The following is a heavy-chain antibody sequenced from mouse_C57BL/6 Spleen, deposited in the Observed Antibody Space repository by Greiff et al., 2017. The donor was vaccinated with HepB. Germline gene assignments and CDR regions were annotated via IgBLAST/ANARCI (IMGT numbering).Heavy chain of an antibody. Sequence: QVQLKESGAELAKPGASVKLSCKASGYTFTSYWMHWVKQRPGQGLEWIGYINPSSGYTKYNQKFKDKATLTADKSSSTAYMQLSSLTYEDSAVYYCARSGTTSGPYFDVWGTGTTVTVSS. CDR3: ARSGTTSGPYFDV. CDR2: INPSSGYT. CDR1: GYTFTSYW. V-gene: IGHV1-7*01. D-gene: IGHD1-1*01. J-gene: IGHJ1*03.